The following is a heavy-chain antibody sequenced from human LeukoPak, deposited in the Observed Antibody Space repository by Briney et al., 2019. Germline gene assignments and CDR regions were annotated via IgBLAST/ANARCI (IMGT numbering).Heavy chain of an antibody. CDR1: GVTLSSHG. CDR3: ARGSAALRSYNFDY. CDR2: VWYDGNNK. J-gene: IGHJ4*02. Sequence: GGSLRLSCAPSGVTLSSHGPHWVRHAPGQGLEWVAVVWYDGNNKVYADSVKGRFTISRDNPQNTVSLQMNSLSGDDTAVYYCARGSAALRSYNFDYWGQGTLVTVSS. V-gene: IGHV3-33*01.